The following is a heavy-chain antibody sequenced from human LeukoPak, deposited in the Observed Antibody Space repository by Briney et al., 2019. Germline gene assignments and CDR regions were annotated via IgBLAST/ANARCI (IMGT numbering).Heavy chain of an antibody. CDR2: ISTSGSTI. CDR3: ARERGSSRWDYFDY. J-gene: IGHJ4*02. Sequence: PGRSLRLSCAVSGFTFSSYEMNWVRQAPEKGLEWVSYISTSGSTIYYADSVKGRFTISRDNAKNSLYLQMNSVRAEDTAVYYCARERGSSRWDYFDYWGQGTLVTVSS. CDR1: GFTFSSYE. D-gene: IGHD1-26*01. V-gene: IGHV3-48*03.